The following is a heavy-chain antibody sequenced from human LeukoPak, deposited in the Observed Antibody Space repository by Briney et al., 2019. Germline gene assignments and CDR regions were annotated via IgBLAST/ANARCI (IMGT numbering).Heavy chain of an antibody. CDR3: ARDEHQYYSESSGRFDF. D-gene: IGHD3-22*01. Sequence: PGRSLRLSCAASGFTFTNYWMAWVRQAPGKGLEWVANIKQDGSEKYYVDSARGRFTISRDNAKNSLYLQMNSLRAEDTAVYYCARDEHQYYSESSGRFDFWGQGVLVTVSS. V-gene: IGHV3-7*04. J-gene: IGHJ4*02. CDR1: GFTFTNYW. CDR2: IKQDGSEK.